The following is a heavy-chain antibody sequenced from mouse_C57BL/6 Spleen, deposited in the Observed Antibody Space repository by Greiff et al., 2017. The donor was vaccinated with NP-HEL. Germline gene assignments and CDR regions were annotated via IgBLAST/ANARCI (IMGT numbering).Heavy chain of an antibody. D-gene: IGHD2-4*01. J-gene: IGHJ4*01. Sequence: EVQLQQSGAELVRPGASVKLSCTASGFNIKDYYMHWVKQRPEQGLEWIGRIDPEDGDTEYAPKFHGKATMTADTSSNTAYLQLSSLTSEDTAVYYCTTYDDYADGDYYAMDYWGQGTSVTVSS. V-gene: IGHV14-1*01. CDR1: GFNIKDYY. CDR3: TTYDDYADGDYYAMDY. CDR2: IDPEDGDT.